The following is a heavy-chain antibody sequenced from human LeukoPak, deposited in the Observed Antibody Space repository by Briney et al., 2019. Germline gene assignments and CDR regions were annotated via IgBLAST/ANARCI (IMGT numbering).Heavy chain of an antibody. V-gene: IGHV1-8*01. J-gene: IGHJ6*03. CDR1: GYTFSDYD. CDR3: ARVVMKAFYYYYMDV. CDR2: RNPTSGDT. D-gene: IGHD2-21*01. Sequence: ASVTVSCMASGYTFSDYDVNWVRQAPGQGREWMGWRNPTSGDTGYAQKFQGRVTMTRSMSKNTAYMELSRLRSEDTAVYFCARVVMKAFYYYYMDVWGKGTTISISS.